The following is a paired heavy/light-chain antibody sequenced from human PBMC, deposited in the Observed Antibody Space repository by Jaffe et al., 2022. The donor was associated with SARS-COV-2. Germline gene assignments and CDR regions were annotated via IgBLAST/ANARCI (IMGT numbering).Heavy chain of an antibody. Sequence: EVQLVESGGGLVQPGGSRRLSCAASGFTVSNNYMSWVRQAPGKGLEWVSVIHRGDTTYYADSVKGRFTISRDNSKNTLYLQMNSLRGDDTAVYYCARGTYDFWSGYFPVVWGQGTLVTVSS. CDR2: IHRGDTT. J-gene: IGHJ4*02. V-gene: IGHV3-66*02. CDR1: GFTVSNNY. D-gene: IGHD3-3*01. CDR3: ARGTYDFWSGYFPVV.
Light chain of an antibody. V-gene: IGLV3-19*01. CDR3: NSRDNNVNPV. J-gene: IGLJ2*01. Sequence: SSELTQDPVVSVALGQTVRITCQGDTLRSYYASWYQKKPGQAPILVIYGKNNRPSGIPDRFSGSTSGDTASLTITGAQAEDEADYYCNSRDNNVNPVFGGGTKLTVL. CDR2: GKN. CDR1: TLRSYY.